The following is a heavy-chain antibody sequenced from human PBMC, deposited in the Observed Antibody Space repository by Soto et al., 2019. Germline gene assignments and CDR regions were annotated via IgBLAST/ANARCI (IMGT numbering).Heavy chain of an antibody. J-gene: IGHJ5*02. CDR2: IYHSGST. V-gene: IGHV4-4*02. CDR3: ARRDRSGYSYWLDT. CDR1: GGSISSSNW. D-gene: IGHD3-22*01. Sequence: SETLSLTCAVSGGSISSSNWWSWVRQPPGKGLEWIGEIYHSGSTNYNPSLKSRVTISVDKSKSQFSLNLSSVTAADTAVYYCARRDRSGYSYWLDTWGQGTLVTVSS.